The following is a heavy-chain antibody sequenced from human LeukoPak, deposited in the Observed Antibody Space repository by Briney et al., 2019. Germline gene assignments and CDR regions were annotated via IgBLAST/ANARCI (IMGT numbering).Heavy chain of an antibody. D-gene: IGHD5-18*01. Sequence: PGGSLRLSCATSGFPFETNAMSWVRQAPGKGLEWVATIGNTETFYADSVTGRFTISRDNSKNTVNLQLNRLRVEDTAIYYCAKEWIQFNRVFDCFDSWGQGTLVTVSS. J-gene: IGHJ4*02. CDR2: IGNTET. CDR3: AKEWIQFNRVFDCFDS. CDR1: GFPFETNA. V-gene: IGHV3-23*01.